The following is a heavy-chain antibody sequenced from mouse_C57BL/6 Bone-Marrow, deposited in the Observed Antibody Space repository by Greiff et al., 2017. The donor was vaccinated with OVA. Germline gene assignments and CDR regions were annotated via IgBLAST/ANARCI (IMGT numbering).Heavy chain of an antibody. CDR3: TFYYGNFYWYFDV. V-gene: IGHV14-4*01. Sequence: VQLKESGAELVRPGASVKLSCTASGFNIKDDYMHWVKQRPEQGLEWIGWIDPENGDTEYASKFQGKATITADTSSNTAYLQLSSLTSEDTAVYYCTFYYGNFYWYFDVWGTGTTVTVSS. J-gene: IGHJ1*03. CDR2: IDPENGDT. CDR1: GFNIKDDY. D-gene: IGHD2-1*01.